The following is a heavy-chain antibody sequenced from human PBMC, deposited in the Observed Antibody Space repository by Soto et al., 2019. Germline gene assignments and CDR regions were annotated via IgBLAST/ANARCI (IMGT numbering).Heavy chain of an antibody. J-gene: IGHJ4*02. V-gene: IGHV4-4*07. Sequence: QVQLQESGPGLVKPSETLSLTCTVSGGSISSFYWSWIRQPAGKGLEWIGRIYTSGGTNYNPSRKNRVTMSVDTSKNQFSLKLSSVTAADTAVYYCARVRKGYSGGWYDDWGQGTLVTVSS. CDR1: GGSISSFY. D-gene: IGHD6-19*01. CDR2: IYTSGGT. CDR3: ARVRKGYSGGWYDD.